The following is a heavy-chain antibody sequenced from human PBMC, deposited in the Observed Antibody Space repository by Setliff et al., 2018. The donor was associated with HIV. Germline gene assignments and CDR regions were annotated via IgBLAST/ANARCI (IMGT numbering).Heavy chain of an antibody. V-gene: IGHV4-61*09. CDR2: VSTSGNT. CDR3: ARIKAFGSGSYPLDF. J-gene: IGHJ4*02. CDR1: SSISSGGYY. D-gene: IGHD3-10*01. Sequence: SETLSLTCSVSSSISSGGYYWTWIRQLAGKGLEWIGHVSTSGNTNYNPSLKSRITISLDTSKSHFSLKLHSVTAADTAVYYCARIKAFGSGSYPLDFWGQGTPVTVSS.